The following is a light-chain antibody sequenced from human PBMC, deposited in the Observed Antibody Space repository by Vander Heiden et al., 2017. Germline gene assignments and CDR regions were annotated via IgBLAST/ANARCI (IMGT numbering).Light chain of an antibody. V-gene: IGKV1-39*01. CDR2: AAS. Sequence: IPMTQSPSSLSASVRDRVTITCRASQSISSYLNWYQQKPGKAPKLRIYAASSLQRGVPSRFSGSGSGTDFTLTISSLQPEDFATYYCQQSYSTPPYTFGQGTKLEIK. CDR3: QQSYSTPPYT. J-gene: IGKJ2*01. CDR1: QSISSY.